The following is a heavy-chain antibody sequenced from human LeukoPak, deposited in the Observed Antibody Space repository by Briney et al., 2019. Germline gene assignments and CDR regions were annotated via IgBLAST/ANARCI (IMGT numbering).Heavy chain of an antibody. CDR3: ARGGDTAKGGKD. D-gene: IGHD1-26*01. J-gene: IGHJ4*02. CDR2: IHPGGSI. V-gene: IGHV4-31*03. Sequence: SETLSLTCTVSGGSISGDGYYWTWTRQHPGEGLEWLGFIHPGGSIYYNPSLSSRLIISADTSNNQMSLKLSFVTAPDTAVYYCARGGDTAKGGKDWGQGTLVTVSS. CDR1: GGSISGDGYY.